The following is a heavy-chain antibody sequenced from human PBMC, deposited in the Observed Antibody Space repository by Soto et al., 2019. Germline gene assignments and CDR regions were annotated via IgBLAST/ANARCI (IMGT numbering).Heavy chain of an antibody. CDR1: GLTCSSYE. Sequence: GGCRRRSWAASGLTCSSYERNWVRQAPGKGLEWVSYISSSGSTIDYAESVKGRLTICRDNAKNSLYLQMNSLRAEDTAVYYCARVDSYDSSGYFDYWRQGPLVTVSS. D-gene: IGHD3-22*01. J-gene: IGHJ4*02. V-gene: IGHV3-48*03. CDR2: ISSSGSTI. CDR3: ARVDSYDSSGYFDY.